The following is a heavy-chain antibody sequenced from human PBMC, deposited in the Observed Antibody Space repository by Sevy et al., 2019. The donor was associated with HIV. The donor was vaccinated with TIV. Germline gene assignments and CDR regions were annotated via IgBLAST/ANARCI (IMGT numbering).Heavy chain of an antibody. J-gene: IGHJ4*02. Sequence: GGSLRLSCAASGFSFTYSWMNWVRQAPGKGLEWLGRIKSKADGETTDYAAPVKGRFTISRDDPKNSLFPQMNSLKTEDTAVYYCIRSDTSGSFDYWGQGTLVTVSS. V-gene: IGHV3-15*01. D-gene: IGHD3-22*01. CDR1: GFSFTYSW. CDR2: IKSKADGETT. CDR3: IRSDTSGSFDY.